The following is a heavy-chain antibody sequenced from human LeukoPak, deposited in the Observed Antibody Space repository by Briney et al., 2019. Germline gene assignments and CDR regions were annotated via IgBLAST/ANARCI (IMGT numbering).Heavy chain of an antibody. CDR3: ARGPDTSGYYPFDY. Sequence: ASVNVSCKASGYAFTTYYIHWVRESHGQGLGWMGGINLNSDYKHYPQKFQGRLTLTRDTSLSTAYMELSTLRSHDTAVYYCARGPDTSGYYPFDYWGQGTLVTVSS. CDR1: GYAFTTYY. D-gene: IGHD3-22*01. CDR2: INLNSDYK. J-gene: IGHJ4*02. V-gene: IGHV1-2*02.